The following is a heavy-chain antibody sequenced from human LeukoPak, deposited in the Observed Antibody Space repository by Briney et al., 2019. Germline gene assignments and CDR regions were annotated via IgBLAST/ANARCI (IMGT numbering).Heavy chain of an antibody. CDR2: ISGNGGYT. Sequence: GGSLRLSRAASGFTFINYAMNWVRQAPGKGLEWVSAISGNGGYTYYADSVKGRFTVSRDNSKKTLYLQMNSLRAEDTAVYYCAKEFKVGGGYQVDYWGQGTLVTVSS. D-gene: IGHD1-26*01. J-gene: IGHJ4*02. CDR3: AKEFKVGGGYQVDY. CDR1: GFTFINYA. V-gene: IGHV3-23*01.